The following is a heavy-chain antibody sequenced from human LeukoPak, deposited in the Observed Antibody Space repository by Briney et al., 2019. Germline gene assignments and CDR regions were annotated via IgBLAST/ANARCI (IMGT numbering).Heavy chain of an antibody. D-gene: IGHD3-16*01. CDR3: ARVKYDYVWGSYYFDY. V-gene: IGHV3-11*04. CDR2: ISSSGSTI. CDR1: GFTFSDYY. J-gene: IGHJ4*02. Sequence: GGSLRLSCAASGFTFSDYYMSWIRQAPGKGLEWVSYISSSGSTIYYADSVKGRFTISRDNAKNSLYLQVNSLRAEDTAVYYCARVKYDYVWGSYYFDYWGQGTLVTVSS.